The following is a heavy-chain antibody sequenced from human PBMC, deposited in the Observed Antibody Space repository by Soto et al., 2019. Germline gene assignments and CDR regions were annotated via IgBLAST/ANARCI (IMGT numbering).Heavy chain of an antibody. V-gene: IGHV3-9*01. D-gene: IGHD3-22*01. CDR3: AKGRGTIVVTDAYDI. Sequence: EMLLVESGGGLVQPGRSLRLSCGGSGFSFDDYTMHWVRQAPGKGPEWVASLSWNSGFSGYADSVKGRFTISRDNAQSSVHLQMNNHTTEDTALYYCAKGRGTIVVTDAYDIWGQGTMVTVSS. CDR1: GFSFDDYT. J-gene: IGHJ3*02. CDR2: LSWNSGFS.